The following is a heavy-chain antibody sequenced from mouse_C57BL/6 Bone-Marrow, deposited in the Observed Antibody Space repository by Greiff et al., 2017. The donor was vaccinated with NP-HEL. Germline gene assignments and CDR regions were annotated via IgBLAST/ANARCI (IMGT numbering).Heavy chain of an antibody. Sequence: EVQLQESGPVLVKPGASVKMSCKASGYTFTDYYMNWVKQSHGKSLEWIGVINPYNGGTSYNQKFKGKATLTVDKSSSTAYMELNSLTSEDSAVYYCARYDYWFAYWGQGTLVTVSA. V-gene: IGHV1-19*01. CDR2: INPYNGGT. J-gene: IGHJ3*01. CDR3: ARYDYWFAY. CDR1: GYTFTDYY. D-gene: IGHD2-4*01.